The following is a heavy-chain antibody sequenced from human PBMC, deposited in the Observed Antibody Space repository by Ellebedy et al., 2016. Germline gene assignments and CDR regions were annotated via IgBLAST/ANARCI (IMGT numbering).Heavy chain of an antibody. CDR2: ISATTV. D-gene: IGHD6-25*01. CDR1: GFSFSSHI. CDR3: AKGGVSVGPPPLDY. V-gene: IGHV3-48*04. Sequence: GESLKISXAASGFSFSSHIFNWVRQAPGKGLEWVSYISATTVYYTDSVKGRFTISRDDAKNSLYLQMTSLRAEDTAVYYCAKGGVSVGPPPLDYWGQGTQLSVAS. J-gene: IGHJ4*02.